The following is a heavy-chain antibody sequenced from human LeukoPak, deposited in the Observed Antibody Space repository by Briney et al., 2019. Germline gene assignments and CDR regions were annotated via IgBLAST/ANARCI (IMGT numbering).Heavy chain of an antibody. Sequence: SSQTLSLTCTVSGGSISSGNYYWSWIRQPAGKGLEWIGRIYTSGSTNYNPSLKSRVTISVDTSKNQFSLKVSSVTAADTAVYYCARDPVGGFIDFWGQGTLVTVSS. CDR1: GGSISSGNYY. D-gene: IGHD3-16*02. CDR3: ARDPVGGFIDF. J-gene: IGHJ4*02. V-gene: IGHV4-61*02. CDR2: IYTSGST.